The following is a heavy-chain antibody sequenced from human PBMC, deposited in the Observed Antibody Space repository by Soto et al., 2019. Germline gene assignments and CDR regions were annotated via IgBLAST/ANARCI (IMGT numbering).Heavy chain of an antibody. D-gene: IGHD1-1*01. CDR1: GYTFTSYD. CDR2: MNPNSGNT. J-gene: IGHJ4*02. Sequence: AAVKVSCKASGYTFTSYDINWVRQATGQGLEWMGWMNPNSGNTGYAQKFQGRGTMTRNTSISTAYMELSSLRSEYTAVYYCARATTGISHFTQNWGQGTLVTVSS. V-gene: IGHV1-8*01. CDR3: ARATTGISHFTQN.